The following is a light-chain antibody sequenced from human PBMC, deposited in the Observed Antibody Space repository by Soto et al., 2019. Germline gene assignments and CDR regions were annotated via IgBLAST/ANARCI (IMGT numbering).Light chain of an antibody. CDR1: MRDVGAYNL. CDR3: SAYTPRSALV. V-gene: IGLV2-14*01. Sequence: QSALTQPASVSGSPGQSITISCSGTMRDVGAYNLVSWYQQHPGTAPKLIIYEVRNRPSGISSRFSGSRSGNTASLTISGLQSEDEGDYYCSAYTPRSALVFGGGTKLTVL. CDR2: EVR. J-gene: IGLJ3*02.